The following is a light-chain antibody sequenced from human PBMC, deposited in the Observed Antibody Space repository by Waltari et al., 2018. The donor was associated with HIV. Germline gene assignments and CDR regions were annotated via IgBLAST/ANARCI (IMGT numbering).Light chain of an antibody. CDR2: AAS. CDR3: QQSFATPRT. V-gene: IGKV1-39*01. CDR1: HSIAAR. J-gene: IGKJ1*01. Sequence: DIQMTQFPSSLSASVGDKVTISCRASHSIAARLNWDRQKTGEAPELLIYAASALRRGVPSRFSGTTAGTEFTLTINAVQPDDFAFFFCQQSFATPRTFGQGT.